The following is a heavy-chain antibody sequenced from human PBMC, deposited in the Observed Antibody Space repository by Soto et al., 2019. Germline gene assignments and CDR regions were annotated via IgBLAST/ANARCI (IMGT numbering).Heavy chain of an antibody. CDR1: GGSVSNDYYF. CDR3: ARGRREYCTNGVCYTFVPD. V-gene: IGHV4-61*01. J-gene: IGHJ4*02. CDR2: IHYSGTT. Sequence: SETLSLTCTVSGGSVSNDYYFWSWIRQPPGKGLEWIGYIHYSGTTNYNPSVMSRVTISVDTSKNQLSLNLSSVTAADTAVYYCARGRREYCTNGVCYTFVPDWGPGTLVTVSS. D-gene: IGHD2-8*01.